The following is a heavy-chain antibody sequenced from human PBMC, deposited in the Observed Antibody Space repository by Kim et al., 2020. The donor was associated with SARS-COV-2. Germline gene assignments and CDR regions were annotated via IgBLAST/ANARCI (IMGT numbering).Heavy chain of an antibody. V-gene: IGHV5-51*01. CDR2: T. CDR3: ATFDYGGNYFDY. D-gene: IGHD4-17*01. Sequence: TRYSPSFRGQVTISADKSISTAYLQWSSLKASDTAMYYCATFDYGGNYFDYWGQGTLVTVSS. J-gene: IGHJ4*02.